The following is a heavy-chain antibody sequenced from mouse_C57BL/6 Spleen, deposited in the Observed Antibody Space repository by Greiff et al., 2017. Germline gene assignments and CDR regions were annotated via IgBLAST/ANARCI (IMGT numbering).Heavy chain of an antibody. D-gene: IGHD2-3*01. V-gene: IGHV1-55*01. CDR1: GYTFTSYW. Sequence: VQLQQPGAELVKPGASVKMSCKASGYTFTSYWITWVKQRPGQGLEWIGDIYPGSGSTNYNEKFKSKATLTVDTSSSTAYMQLSSLTSEDSAVYYCARRDGYYGPYAMDYWGQGTSVTVSS. CDR3: ARRDGYYGPYAMDY. CDR2: IYPGSGST. J-gene: IGHJ4*01.